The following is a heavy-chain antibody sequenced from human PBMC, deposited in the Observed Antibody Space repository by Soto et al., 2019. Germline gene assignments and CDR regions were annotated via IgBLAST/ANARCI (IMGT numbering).Heavy chain of an antibody. Sequence: PSETLSLTCTVSGGSISSSSYYWGWIRQPPGKGLEWIGSIYYSGSTYYNPSLKSRVTISVDTSKNQFSLKLSSVTAADTAVYYCASPPLNDFWSGYFNDAFDIWGQGTMVTVSS. CDR1: GGSISSSSYY. J-gene: IGHJ3*02. V-gene: IGHV4-39*01. CDR3: ASPPLNDFWSGYFNDAFDI. CDR2: IYYSGST. D-gene: IGHD3-3*01.